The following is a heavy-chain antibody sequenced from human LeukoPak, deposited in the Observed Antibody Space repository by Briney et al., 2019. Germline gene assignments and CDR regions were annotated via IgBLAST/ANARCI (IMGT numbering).Heavy chain of an antibody. J-gene: IGHJ4*02. CDR2: IYYSGTT. CDR1: GGSISSGNYY. D-gene: IGHD3-22*01. CDR3: ARVDYYGSSAYPY. V-gene: IGHV4-31*03. Sequence: PSETLSLTCTVSGGSISSGNYYWTWIRQHPGKGLEWIGYIYYSGTTFYNPSLKSRVTISIDTSKNQFSLKLTSVTAADTAVYYCARVDYYGSSAYPYWGQGTLVTVSS.